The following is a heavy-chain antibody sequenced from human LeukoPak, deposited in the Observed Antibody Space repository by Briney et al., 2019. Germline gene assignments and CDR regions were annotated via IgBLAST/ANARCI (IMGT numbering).Heavy chain of an antibody. V-gene: IGHV3-30*03. CDR2: ISYDGSNK. Sequence: PGGSLRLSCAASGFTFSSYSMNWVRQAPGKGLEWVAVISYDGSNKYYADSVKGRFTISRDNSKNTLYLQMNSLRAEDTAVYYCARVLPTSGGGSSFDYWGQGTLVTVSS. D-gene: IGHD1-26*01. CDR1: GFTFSSYS. CDR3: ARVLPTSGGGSSFDY. J-gene: IGHJ4*02.